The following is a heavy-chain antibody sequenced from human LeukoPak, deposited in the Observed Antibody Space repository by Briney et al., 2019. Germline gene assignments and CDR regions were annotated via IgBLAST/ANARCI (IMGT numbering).Heavy chain of an antibody. D-gene: IGHD3-22*01. J-gene: IGHJ4*02. CDR1: GYTFTSYD. Sequence: ASVKVSCKASGYTFTSYDINWVRQATGQGLEWMGWMNPNSGNTGYAQKFQGRVTMTRNTSIGTAYMELSSLRSEDTAVYYCATTYYYDSSGYYWSDYWGQGTLVTVSS. V-gene: IGHV1-8*01. CDR2: MNPNSGNT. CDR3: ATTYYYDSSGYYWSDY.